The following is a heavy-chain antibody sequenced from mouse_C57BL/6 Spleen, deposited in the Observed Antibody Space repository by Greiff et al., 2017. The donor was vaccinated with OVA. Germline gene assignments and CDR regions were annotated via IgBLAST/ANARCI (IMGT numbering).Heavy chain of an antibody. J-gene: IGHJ4*01. CDR1: GYTFTSYW. CDR2: IDPSDSYT. D-gene: IGHD2-4*01. CDR3: ARSLIYYDYDNAMDY. V-gene: IGHV1-59*01. Sequence: VQLQQPGAELVRPGTSVKLSCKASGYTFTSYWMHWVKQRPGHGLEWIGVIDPSDSYTNYNQKFKGKATLTVDTSSSTAYMQLSSLTSEDSAVYDCARSLIYYDYDNAMDYWGQGTSVTVSS.